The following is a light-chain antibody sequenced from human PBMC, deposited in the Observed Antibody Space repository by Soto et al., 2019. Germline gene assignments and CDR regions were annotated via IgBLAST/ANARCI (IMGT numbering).Light chain of an antibody. J-gene: IGKJ5*01. Sequence: EIVMTQSPATLSLSSGGRATLSCRANQSVSSNLAWYQQKPGQAPRLLIYGASTRATGIPARFSGSGSGTEFTLTISSLQSEDFAVYYCQQYNNWPITFGQGTRLEIK. V-gene: IGKV3-15*01. CDR3: QQYNNWPIT. CDR2: GAS. CDR1: QSVSSN.